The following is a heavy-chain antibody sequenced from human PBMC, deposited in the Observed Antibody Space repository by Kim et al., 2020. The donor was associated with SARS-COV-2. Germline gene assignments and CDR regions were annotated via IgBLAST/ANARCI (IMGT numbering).Heavy chain of an antibody. CDR3: VKSLGLRLVYFDY. V-gene: IGHV3-64D*09. J-gene: IGHJ4*02. Sequence: GGSLRLSCSASGFTFSSYAMHWVRQAPGKGLEYVSAISSNGGSTYYADSVKGRFTISRDNSKNTLYLQMSSLRAEDTAVYYCVKSLGLRLVYFDYWGQGTLVTVSS. D-gene: IGHD5-12*01. CDR2: ISSNGGST. CDR1: GFTFSSYA.